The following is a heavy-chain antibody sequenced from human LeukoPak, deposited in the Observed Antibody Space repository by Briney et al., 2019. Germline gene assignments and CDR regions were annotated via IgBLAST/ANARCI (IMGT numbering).Heavy chain of an antibody. CDR3: ARDPLGYSYGYYYYYGMDV. CDR2: IYYSGST. D-gene: IGHD5-18*01. V-gene: IGHV4-31*03. CDR1: GGSISSGGYY. J-gene: IGHJ6*02. Sequence: PSETLSLTCTVSGGSISSGGYYWSWIRQHPGKGLEWIGYIYYSGSTYYNPSLKSRVTISVDTSKNQFSLKLSSVTAADTAVYYCARDPLGYSYGYYYYYGMDVWGQGTTVTVSS.